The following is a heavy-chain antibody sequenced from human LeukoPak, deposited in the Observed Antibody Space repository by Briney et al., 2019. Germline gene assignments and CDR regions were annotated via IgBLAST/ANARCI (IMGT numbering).Heavy chain of an antibody. J-gene: IGHJ4*02. CDR2: ISSSSSYI. CDR1: GFTFSSYA. D-gene: IGHD3-10*01. CDR3: ARDLEEYYYGSGSFHYFDY. Sequence: PGGSLRLSCAASGFTFSSYAMNWVRQAPGKGLEWVSSISSSSSYIYYADSVKGRFTISRDNAKNSLYLQMNSLRAEDTAVYYCARDLEEYYYGSGSFHYFDYWGQGTLVTVSS. V-gene: IGHV3-21*01.